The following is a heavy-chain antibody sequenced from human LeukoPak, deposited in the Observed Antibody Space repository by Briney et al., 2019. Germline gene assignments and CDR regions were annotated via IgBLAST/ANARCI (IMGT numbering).Heavy chain of an antibody. CDR1: GGSFSGHY. V-gene: IGHV4-34*01. J-gene: IGHJ4*02. CDR3: ARNYASGSYCRY. Sequence: SETLSLTCVVYGGSFSGHYWSWIRQPPGKGLEWIGEINRGGSTNYNPSLKSRVTISVDTSKNQFSLRLSSVTAADTAVYYCARNYASGSYCRYWGQGTLVTVSS. D-gene: IGHD3-10*01. CDR2: INRGGST.